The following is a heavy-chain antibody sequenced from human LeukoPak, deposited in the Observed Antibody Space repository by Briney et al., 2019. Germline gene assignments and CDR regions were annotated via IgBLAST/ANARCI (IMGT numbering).Heavy chain of an antibody. V-gene: IGHV3-23*01. D-gene: IGHD6-19*01. CDR3: AKGKYSSGGVPDY. J-gene: IGHJ4*02. CDR2: ISGGGEST. Sequence: GGSLRLSCVASEFTFSCHAMNWVRQAPGKGLEWVSSISGGGESTYYADSVKGRFTVSRDNSKNTLYLQINSLRGEDTAVYYCAKGKYSSGGVPDYWGQGTLVTVSS. CDR1: EFTFSCHA.